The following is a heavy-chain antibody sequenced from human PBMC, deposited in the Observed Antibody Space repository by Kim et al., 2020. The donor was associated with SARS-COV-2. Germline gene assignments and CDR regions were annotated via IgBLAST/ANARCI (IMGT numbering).Heavy chain of an antibody. CDR3: ARESVVVVPAAMGGYYYYYGMDC. Sequence: GGSLRLSCAASGFTFSSYWMSWVRQAPGKGLEWVANIKQDGSEKYYVDSVKGRFTISRDNAKNSLYLQMNSLRAEDTAVYYCARESVVVVPAAMGGYYYYYGMDCWGQGTPVTVSS. J-gene: IGHJ6*02. D-gene: IGHD2-2*01. CDR1: GFTFSSYW. V-gene: IGHV3-7*03. CDR2: IKQDGSEK.